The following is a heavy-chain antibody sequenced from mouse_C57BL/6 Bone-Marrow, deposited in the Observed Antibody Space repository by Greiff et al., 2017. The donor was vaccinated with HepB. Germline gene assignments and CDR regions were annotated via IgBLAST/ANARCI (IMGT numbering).Heavy chain of an antibody. CDR1: GYSITRGYY. D-gene: IGHD3-2*02. CDR3: ARGGWSWFAY. CDR2: ISYDGSN. J-gene: IGHJ3*01. V-gene: IGHV3-6*01. Sequence: EVQLVASGPGLVKPSQSLSLTCSVTGYSITRGYYWNWIRQFPGNKLEWMGYISYDGSNNYNPSLKNRISITRDTSKNQFFLKLNSVTTEDTATYYWARGGWSWFAYWGQGTLVTVAA.